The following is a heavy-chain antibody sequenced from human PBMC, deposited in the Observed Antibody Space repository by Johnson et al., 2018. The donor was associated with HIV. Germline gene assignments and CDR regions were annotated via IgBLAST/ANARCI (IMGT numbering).Heavy chain of an antibody. D-gene: IGHD4-17*01. Sequence: QVQLVESGGGLVQPGGSLRLSCAASGFTVSSNYMSWVRQAPGKGLEWVAFIWYDGSRKYYPDSVKGRFTISRVNSKNMLYLQMNSLKVEDTAVCYCVKEASRGSVTQAPDAFDIWCQGTVVTVSS. CDR2: IWYDGSRK. J-gene: IGHJ3*02. CDR1: GFTVSSNY. CDR3: VKEASRGSVTQAPDAFDI. V-gene: IGHV3-30*02.